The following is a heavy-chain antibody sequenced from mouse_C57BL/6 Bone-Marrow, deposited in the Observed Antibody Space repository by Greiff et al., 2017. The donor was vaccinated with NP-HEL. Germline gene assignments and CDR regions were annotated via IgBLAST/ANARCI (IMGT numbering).Heavy chain of an antibody. D-gene: IGHD1-1*01. J-gene: IGHJ1*03. CDR1: GFTFSSYG. CDR2: ISSGGSYT. V-gene: IGHV5-6*01. CDR3: ASPITTVPYWYFDV. Sequence: EVQGVESGGDLVKPGGSLKLSCAASGFTFSSYGMSWVRQTPDKRLEWVATISSGGSYTYYPDSVKGRFTISRDNAKNTLYLQMSSLKSEDTAMYYCASPITTVPYWYFDVWGTGTTVTVSS.